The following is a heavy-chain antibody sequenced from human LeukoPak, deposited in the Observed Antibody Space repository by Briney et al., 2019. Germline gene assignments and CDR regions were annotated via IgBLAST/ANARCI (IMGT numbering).Heavy chain of an antibody. V-gene: IGHV1-69*04. D-gene: IGHD2-15*01. CDR2: IIPIFGIA. J-gene: IGHJ5*02. Sequence: SVKVSCKASGGTFSSYAISWVRQAPGQGLEWMGRIIPIFGIANYAQKFQGRVTITADKSTSTAYMGLSSLRPEDTAVYYCARQEDCSGGSCYSFIWFDPWGQGTLVTVSS. CDR3: ARQEDCSGGSCYSFIWFDP. CDR1: GGTFSSYA.